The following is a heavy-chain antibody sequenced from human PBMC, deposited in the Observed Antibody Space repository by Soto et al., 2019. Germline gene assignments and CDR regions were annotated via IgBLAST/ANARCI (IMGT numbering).Heavy chain of an antibody. V-gene: IGHV3-21*01. J-gene: IGHJ5*02. CDR1: GFTFRSFT. D-gene: IGHD6-13*01. CDR2: ISSNSAYI. CDR3: TRDASRDSSARGWFDP. Sequence: GGSLRLSCAASGFTFRSFTMNWVRQAPGKGLEWVSTISSNSAYIYYTDALRGRFTISRDNAKNSLHLQMNSLRAEDTAVNYCTRDASRDSSARGWFDPWGPGTLVTVSS.